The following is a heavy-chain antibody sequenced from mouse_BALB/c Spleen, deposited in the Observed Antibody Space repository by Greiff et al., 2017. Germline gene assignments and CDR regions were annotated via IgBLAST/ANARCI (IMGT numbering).Heavy chain of an antibody. CDR1: GFTFSSYA. CDR3: ARLRRGLAY. CDR2: ISSGGSYT. V-gene: IGHV5-9-4*01. J-gene: IGHJ3*01. Sequence: DVKLQESGGGLVKPGGSLKLSCAASGFTFSSYAMSWVRQSPEKGLEWVAEISSGGSYTYYPDTVTGRFTISRDNTRKTLYLVMSSLRSEDTAMYYCARLRRGLAYWGQGTLVTVSA.